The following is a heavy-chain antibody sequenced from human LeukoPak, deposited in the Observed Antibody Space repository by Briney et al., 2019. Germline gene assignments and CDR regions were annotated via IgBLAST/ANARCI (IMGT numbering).Heavy chain of an antibody. CDR3: VGHRYSSGWTLYYFDY. J-gene: IGHJ4*02. CDR2: ISDSGGST. Sequence: PGGSLRLSCAASGFTFNTFAMSWVRRAPGKGPEWVSAISDSGGSTYYADSVKGRFTISRDNSKNTLYLQMNSLRAEDTAVYYCVGHRYSSGWTLYYFDYWGQGTLVTVSS. CDR1: GFTFNTFA. D-gene: IGHD6-19*01. V-gene: IGHV3-23*01.